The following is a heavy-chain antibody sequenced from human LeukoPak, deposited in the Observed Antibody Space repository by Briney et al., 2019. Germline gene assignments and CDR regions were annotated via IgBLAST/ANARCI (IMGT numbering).Heavy chain of an antibody. J-gene: IGHJ5*02. V-gene: IGHV3-23*01. CDR3: AWAAAGTKDGDWFDP. Sequence: GRSLRLSCAASGFTFSSYAMSWVRQAPGKGLEWVSAISGSGGSTYYADSVKGRFTISRDNSKNTLYLQMNSLRAEDTAVYYCAWAAAGTKDGDWFDPWGQGTLVTVPS. D-gene: IGHD6-13*01. CDR2: ISGSGGST. CDR1: GFTFSSYA.